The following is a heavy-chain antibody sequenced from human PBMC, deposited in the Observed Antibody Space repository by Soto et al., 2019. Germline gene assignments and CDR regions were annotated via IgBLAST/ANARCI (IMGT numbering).Heavy chain of an antibody. J-gene: IGHJ6*02. Sequence: GASVKVSCKDSGYTFTSYDINWVRQATGQGLEWMGWMNPNSGNTGYAQKFQGRVTMTRNTSISTAYMELSSLRSEDTAVYYCARGKLHPSNYYYGMDVWGQGTTVTVSS. D-gene: IGHD1-7*01. CDR3: ARGKLHPSNYYYGMDV. CDR2: MNPNSGNT. CDR1: GYTFTSYD. V-gene: IGHV1-8*01.